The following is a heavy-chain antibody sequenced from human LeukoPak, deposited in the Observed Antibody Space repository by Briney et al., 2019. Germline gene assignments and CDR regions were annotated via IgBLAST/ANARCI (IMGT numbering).Heavy chain of an antibody. D-gene: IGHD5-18*01. Sequence: ASVKIPCKASGYTFTGYYMHWVRQAPGQGLEWMGWINPNSGGTNYAQKFQGRVTMSRDTSISTAYMELRRLRSDDTAVYYCAREGRVDSAVVLFDYWGQGTLVTVSS. CDR2: INPNSGGT. CDR1: GYTFTGYY. V-gene: IGHV1-2*02. CDR3: AREGRVDSAVVLFDY. J-gene: IGHJ4*02.